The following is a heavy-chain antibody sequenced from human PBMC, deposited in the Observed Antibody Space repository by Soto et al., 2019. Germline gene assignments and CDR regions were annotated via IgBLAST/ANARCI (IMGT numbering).Heavy chain of an antibody. CDR2: IIPIFGIA. CDR1: GGTFSRYS. J-gene: IGHJ6*02. Sequence: QVQLVQSGAELKKPGSSVKVSCKASGGTFSRYSITWVRQAPGHGLEWIGSIIPIFGIASYAQKFQGRVTITADESTSTAYMELSSLRSDDTAVYYCAREDRDRETGLVPAAIDGMDVWGQGTTVTVSS. CDR3: AREDRDRETGLVPAAIDGMDV. D-gene: IGHD2-2*01. V-gene: IGHV1-69*08.